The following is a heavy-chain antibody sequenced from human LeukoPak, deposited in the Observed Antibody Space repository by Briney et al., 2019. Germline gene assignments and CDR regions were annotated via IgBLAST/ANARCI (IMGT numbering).Heavy chain of an antibody. J-gene: IGHJ4*02. Sequence: SETLSLTCTVSGGSISSSTFYWVWIRQPPGKGLEWIGSIYYSGSTYYNPSLKSRVSISVDTSKNQFSLKLSSVTAADTAVYYCARVPMLGSSGWYFDYFDYWGQGTLVTVSS. CDR1: GGSISSSTFY. CDR2: IYYSGST. V-gene: IGHV4-39*07. D-gene: IGHD6-19*01. CDR3: ARVPMLGSSGWYFDYFDY.